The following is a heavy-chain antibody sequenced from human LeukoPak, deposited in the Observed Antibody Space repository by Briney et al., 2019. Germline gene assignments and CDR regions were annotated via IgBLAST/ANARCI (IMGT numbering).Heavy chain of an antibody. Sequence: ASETLSLTCAVYGGSFSGYYWSWIRKPPGKGLEWIGEINHSGSTNYNPSLKSRVTISVDTSKNQFSLKLSSVTAADTAVYYCARAHSSSSPELYWGQGTLVTVSS. CDR1: GGSFSGYY. D-gene: IGHD6-13*01. CDR3: ARAHSSSSPELY. V-gene: IGHV4-34*01. J-gene: IGHJ4*02. CDR2: INHSGST.